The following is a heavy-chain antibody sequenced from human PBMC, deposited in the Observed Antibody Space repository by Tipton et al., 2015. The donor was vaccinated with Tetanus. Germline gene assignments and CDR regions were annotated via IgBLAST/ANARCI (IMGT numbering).Heavy chain of an antibody. V-gene: IGHV4-39*01. CDR3: SRSAVNWFDP. CDR2: VSYSRST. CDR1: GASISSNTYY. Sequence: TLSLTCTVSGASISSNTYYWGWIRQPPGKGLEWIASVSYSRSTYYNPSLKSRVTMSLDRSKNQFYLEVRSVTAADTAVYYCSRSAVNWFDPWGQGTLVTVSS. J-gene: IGHJ5*02.